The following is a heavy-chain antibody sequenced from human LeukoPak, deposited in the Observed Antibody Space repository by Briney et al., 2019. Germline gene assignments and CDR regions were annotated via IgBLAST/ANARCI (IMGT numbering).Heavy chain of an antibody. J-gene: IGHJ3*02. D-gene: IGHD5-18*01. CDR1: GFTFSSYS. CDR3: ARSYTAMAHDAFDI. CDR2: ISSSSSYI. V-gene: IGHV3-21*01. Sequence: GGSLRFSCAASGFTFSSYSMNWVRQAPGKGLEWVSSISSSSSYIYYADSVKGRFTISRDNAKNSLYLQMNSLRAEDTAVYYCARSYTAMAHDAFDIWGQGTMVTVSS.